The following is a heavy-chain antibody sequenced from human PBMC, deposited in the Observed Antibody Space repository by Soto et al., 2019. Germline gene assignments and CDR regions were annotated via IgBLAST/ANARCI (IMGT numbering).Heavy chain of an antibody. D-gene: IGHD2-15*01. CDR2: IKQDGSEK. CDR1: GFTFSSYW. V-gene: IGHV3-7*01. CDR3: ARSYCSGGSCYSGISEYFPH. Sequence: GGSLRLSCAASGFTFSSYWMSWVRQAPGKGLEWVANIKQDGSEKYYVDSVKGRFTISRDNAKNSLYLQMNSLRAEDTAVYYCARSYCSGGSCYSGISEYFPHWVQGTLVTVSS. J-gene: IGHJ1*01.